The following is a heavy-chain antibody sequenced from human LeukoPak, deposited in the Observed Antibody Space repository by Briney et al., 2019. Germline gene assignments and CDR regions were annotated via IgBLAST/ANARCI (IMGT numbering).Heavy chain of an antibody. CDR2: INPDGRDT. D-gene: IGHD3-22*01. Sequence: GGSLRLSCVVSGFTFNRCWMNWVRQAPGKGLEWVAHINPDGRDTYYVDSVKGRFTISRDNSKNTLYLQMNSLRAEDTAMYYCATVVGDYYDTSGRFPTFDYWGQGTLVTVSS. CDR1: GFTFNRCW. CDR3: ATVVGDYYDTSGRFPTFDY. J-gene: IGHJ4*02. V-gene: IGHV3-7*01.